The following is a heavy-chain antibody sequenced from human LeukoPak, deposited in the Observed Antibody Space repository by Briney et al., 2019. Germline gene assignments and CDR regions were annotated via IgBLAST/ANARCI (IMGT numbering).Heavy chain of an antibody. D-gene: IGHD1-14*01. CDR3: ARVITYHYGMDV. CDR1: GGSISSYY. J-gene: IGHJ6*02. V-gene: IGHV4-59*01. Sequence: PSETLSLTCTVSGGSISSYYWTWIRQPPGKGLEWIGYGYYTGTINYNPSLKSRATISVDTSKNQFSLKLRSVTAADTAVYYCARVITYHYGMDVWGQGTTVTISS. CDR2: GYYTGTI.